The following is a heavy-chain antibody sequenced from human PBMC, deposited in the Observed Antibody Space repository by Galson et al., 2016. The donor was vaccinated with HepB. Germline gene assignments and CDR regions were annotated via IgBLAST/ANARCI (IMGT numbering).Heavy chain of an antibody. J-gene: IGHJ4*02. CDR2: IAPNSGGA. Sequence: SVKVSCKASGYTFTGYYLHWVRQAPGQGLEWMGSIAPNSGGAKYVQKYQGRVTMTRDTSISTAYMDLSRLTSDDTAVYYCARGKAAATSFDYWGQGTLVIVSS. CDR3: ARGKAAATSFDY. CDR1: GYTFTGYY. V-gene: IGHV1-2*02. D-gene: IGHD2-2*01.